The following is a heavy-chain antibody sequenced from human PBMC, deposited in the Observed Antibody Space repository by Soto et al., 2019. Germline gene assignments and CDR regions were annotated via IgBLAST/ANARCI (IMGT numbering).Heavy chain of an antibody. Sequence: SETLSLTCSVSGASMNDYYGSWVRQPPGKGLEWIGYMHSTGRANSNSSLNSRVSISVDTSKNRFSLSLTSVTPEDTDVYYCVTSAHSFEGAMWGRGILVTVSS. CDR1: GASMNDYY. CDR2: MHSTGRA. D-gene: IGHD2-2*01. J-gene: IGHJ4*02. V-gene: IGHV4-59*01. CDR3: VTSAHSFEGAM.